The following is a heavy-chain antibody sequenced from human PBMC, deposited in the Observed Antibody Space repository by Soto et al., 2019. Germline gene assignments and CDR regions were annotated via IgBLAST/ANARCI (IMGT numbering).Heavy chain of an antibody. CDR2: IGTADDT. CDR3: VREGRSSAWNDWYFEL. Sequence: EVQLVESGGGLVQPGGSLRLSCAASGFTFSNAEIHWVRQPTGKGLEWISAIGTADDTYYAGSVKGRFTISRENAKSSLYLEMNSLRAGDTAVYYCVREGRSSAWNDWYFELWGRGTLVTVSS. CDR1: GFTFSNAE. D-gene: IGHD6-19*01. V-gene: IGHV3-13*01. J-gene: IGHJ2*01.